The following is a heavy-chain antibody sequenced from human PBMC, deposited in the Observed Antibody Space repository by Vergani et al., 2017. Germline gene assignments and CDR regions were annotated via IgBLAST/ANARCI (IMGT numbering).Heavy chain of an antibody. CDR1: GYTFTSYA. V-gene: IGHV1-18*01. D-gene: IGHD6-6*01. CDR3: ARAVRGIAARPGFDP. CDR2: ISAYNGNT. J-gene: IGHJ5*02. Sequence: QVQLVQSGSELKKPGASVKVSCKASGYTFTSYAMNWVRQAPGQGLEWMGWISAYNGNTNYAQKLQGRVTMTTDTSTSTAYMELRSLRSDDTAVYYCARAVRGIAARPGFDPWGQGTLVTVSS.